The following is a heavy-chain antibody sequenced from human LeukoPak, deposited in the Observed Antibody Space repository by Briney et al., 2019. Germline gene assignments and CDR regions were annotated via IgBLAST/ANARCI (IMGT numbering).Heavy chain of an antibody. CDR1: AFTFSTYA. CDR3: AKDHLAITLIGVVITVDAFDI. Sequence: GGSLRLSCAASAFTFSTYAMSWVRQAPGKGREWVSSIIVSGASTYYADSVKSRFTISRDNSKNTLYLEMTRLRAEDTAVYYCAKDHLAITLIGVVITVDAFDICGQGTMVTVSS. V-gene: IGHV3-23*01. D-gene: IGHD3-22*01. J-gene: IGHJ3*02. CDR2: IIVSGAST.